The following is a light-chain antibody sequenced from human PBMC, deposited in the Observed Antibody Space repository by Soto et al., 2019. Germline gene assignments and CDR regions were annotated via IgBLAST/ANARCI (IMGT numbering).Light chain of an antibody. CDR2: LGS. J-gene: IGKJ5*01. V-gene: IGKV2-28*01. Sequence: DIVMTQSPLSLPVTPGEPASISCRSSQSLLHSIGYNFLDWYVQKPGQSPQLLIYLGSNRASGVPDRFSGSGSGTDCTLKSSRVEAEDVGVYYGMQALQTPPITFGQGTLLEIK. CDR1: QSLLHSIGYNF. CDR3: MQALQTPPIT.